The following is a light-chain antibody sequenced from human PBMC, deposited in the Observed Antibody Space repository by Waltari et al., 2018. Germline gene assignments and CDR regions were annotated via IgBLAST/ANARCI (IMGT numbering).Light chain of an antibody. CDR3: QQYNRWPPLT. V-gene: IGKV3-15*01. Sequence: VMTQSPAALSVSPGERVTLSCKASQNIDNNLAWYQQKPGQSPRLLIYGASTRATGVPARFSGSGSGTEFTLTISCLQSEDCAVFYCQQYNRWPPLTFGGGTKVEIK. CDR1: QNIDNN. CDR2: GAS. J-gene: IGKJ4*01.